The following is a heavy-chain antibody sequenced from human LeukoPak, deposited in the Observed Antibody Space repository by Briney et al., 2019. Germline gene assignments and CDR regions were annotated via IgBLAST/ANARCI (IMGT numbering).Heavy chain of an antibody. J-gene: IGHJ5*02. D-gene: IGHD3-10*01. CDR1: VGSFSGYF. Sequence: PSETLSLTCTVSVGSFSGYFWSWLRHPAGKGLEGIGRIYSNGSVNYNPSLKSRISMSVDTSKKHFSLKLTSVTAADTAVYYCARERLVRGAVIPPHWFDPWGQGTLVTVSS. CDR3: ARERLVRGAVIPPHWFDP. CDR2: IYSNGSV. V-gene: IGHV4-4*07.